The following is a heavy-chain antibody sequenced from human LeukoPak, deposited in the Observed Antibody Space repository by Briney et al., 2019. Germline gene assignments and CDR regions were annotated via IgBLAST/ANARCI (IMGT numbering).Heavy chain of an antibody. CDR2: INSDGSST. Sequence: GGSLRLSCAASGFTFSSYWMRWVRQAPGKGLVWVSRINSDGSSTNYADSVKARFTISRDNAKNTLYLQMTSLRAEDTAVYYCARPRRLGEVSWFDPWGQGTLVTVSS. D-gene: IGHD3-10*01. CDR3: ARPRRLGEVSWFDP. CDR1: GFTFSSYW. J-gene: IGHJ5*02. V-gene: IGHV3-74*01.